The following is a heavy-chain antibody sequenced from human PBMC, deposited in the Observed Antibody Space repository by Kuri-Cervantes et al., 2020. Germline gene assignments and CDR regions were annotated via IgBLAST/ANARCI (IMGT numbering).Heavy chain of an antibody. CDR3: ARVGSSWFFGAFDI. CDR2: INTNTGNP. Sequence: ASVKVSCKASGYTFTSYAMHWVRQAPGQGLEWMGWINTNTGNPTYAQGLTGRFVLSLDTSVSTAYLQISSLKAEDTAVYYCARVGSSWFFGAFDIWGQGTMVTVSS. J-gene: IGHJ3*02. CDR1: GYTFTSYA. D-gene: IGHD6-13*01. V-gene: IGHV7-4-1*02.